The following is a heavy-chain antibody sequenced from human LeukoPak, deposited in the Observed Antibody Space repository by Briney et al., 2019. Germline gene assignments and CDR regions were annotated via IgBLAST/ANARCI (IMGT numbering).Heavy chain of an antibody. CDR1: GFTYSSYA. V-gene: IGHV3-23*01. J-gene: IGHJ4*02. D-gene: IGHD2-2*01. CDR3: AKAPGPAAVGGFDY. Sequence: GGSLRLSCAASGFTYSSYAKSWVRQAPAKGLEWVSALSGSGDSTYYADSVKGRFTISRDNSKNTLYLQMNSLRVEDTAVYYCAKAPGPAAVGGFDYWGQGTLVTVSS. CDR2: LSGSGDST.